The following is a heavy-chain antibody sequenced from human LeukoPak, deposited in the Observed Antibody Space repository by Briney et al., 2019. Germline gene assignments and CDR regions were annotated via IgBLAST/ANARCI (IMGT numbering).Heavy chain of an antibody. CDR1: GGSISSGSYY. D-gene: IGHD3-22*01. Sequence: SGTLSLTCTVSGGSISSGSYYWSWIRQPAGKGLEWIGRIYTSGSTNYNPSLKSRVTISVDTSKNQFSLKLSSVSAADTAVYYCARDPSYHYYDSSGYGDYWGQGTLVTVSS. CDR2: IYTSGST. J-gene: IGHJ4*02. CDR3: ARDPSYHYYDSSGYGDY. V-gene: IGHV4-61*02.